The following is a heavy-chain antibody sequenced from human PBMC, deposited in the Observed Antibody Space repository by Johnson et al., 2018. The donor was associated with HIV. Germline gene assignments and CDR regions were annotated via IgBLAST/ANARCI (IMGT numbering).Heavy chain of an antibody. CDR2: ISWTSGSI. V-gene: IGHV3-9*01. CDR3: ARDSYLNDDAFDI. CDR1: GFTFDDYA. Sequence: VQLVESGGGLVQPGRSLRLSCAASGFTFDDYAMHWVRQAPGTGLEWVSGISWTSGSIGYADSVKGRFTISRDNAKNSLYLQMNSLRAEDTALYYCARDSYLNDDAFDIWGQGTMVTVSS. D-gene: IGHD1-1*01. J-gene: IGHJ3*02.